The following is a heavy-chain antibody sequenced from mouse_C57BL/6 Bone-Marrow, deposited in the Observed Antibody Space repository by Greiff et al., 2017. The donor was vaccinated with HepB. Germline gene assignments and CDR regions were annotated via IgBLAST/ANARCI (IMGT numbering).Heavy chain of an antibody. CDR3: ARGGYYRYYAMDY. CDR2: ISSGSSTI. V-gene: IGHV5-17*01. Sequence: EVKLVESGGGLVKPGGSLKLSCAASGFTFSDYGMHWVRQAPEKGLEWVAYISSGSSTIYYADTVNGRFTISRDNAKNTLFLQMTSLRSEDTAMYYCARGGYYRYYAMDYWGQGTSVTVST. CDR1: GFTFSDYG. J-gene: IGHJ4*01. D-gene: IGHD2-3*01.